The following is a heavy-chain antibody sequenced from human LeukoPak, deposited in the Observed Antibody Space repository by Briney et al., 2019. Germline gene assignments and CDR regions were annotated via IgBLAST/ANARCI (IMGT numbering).Heavy chain of an antibody. CDR2: INPSGGST. V-gene: IGHV1-46*01. J-gene: IGHJ4*02. CDR1: GYTFTGYY. Sequence: ASVKVSCKASGYTFTGYYMHWVRQAPGQGLEWMGWINPSGGSTSYAQKFQGRVTMTRDTSTSTVYMELSSLRSEDTAVYYCAREGRMGASDYWGQGTLVTVSS. CDR3: AREGRMGASDY. D-gene: IGHD1-26*01.